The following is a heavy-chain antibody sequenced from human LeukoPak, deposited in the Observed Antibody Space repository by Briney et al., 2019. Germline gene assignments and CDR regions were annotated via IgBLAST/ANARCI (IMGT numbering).Heavy chain of an antibody. CDR3: ARDFYGFGSGTYDY. J-gene: IGHJ4*02. V-gene: IGHV4-39*07. CDR2: IYYSGYT. D-gene: IGHD3-10*01. CDR1: GGSISSSSYY. Sequence: SETLSLTCAVSGGSISSSSYYWAWIRQPPGKGLQWIGGIYYSGYTCYNPSLKSRVTISVDTSKNQFSLKVTSVTAADTAVYYCARDFYGFGSGTYDYWGQGTLVTVSS.